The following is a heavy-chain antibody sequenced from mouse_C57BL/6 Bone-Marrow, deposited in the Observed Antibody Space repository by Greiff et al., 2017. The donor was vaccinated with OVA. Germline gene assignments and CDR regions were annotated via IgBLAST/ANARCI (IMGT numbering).Heavy chain of an antibody. J-gene: IGHJ2*01. Sequence: QVQLQQPGAELVRPGSSVKLSCKASGYTFTSYWMHWVKQRPIQGLEWIGNIDPSDSETHYNQKFKDKATLTVDKSSSTAYMHLSSLTSEDSAVYYCARGYDGYYFDYWGQGTTLTVSS. CDR3: ARGYDGYYFDY. CDR2: IDPSDSET. D-gene: IGHD2-3*01. CDR1: GYTFTSYW. V-gene: IGHV1-52*01.